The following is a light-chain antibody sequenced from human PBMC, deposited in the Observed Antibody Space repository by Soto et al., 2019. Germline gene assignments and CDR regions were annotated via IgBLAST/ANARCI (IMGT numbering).Light chain of an antibody. CDR2: GAS. V-gene: IGKV3-20*01. CDR3: QQYSGSPFT. J-gene: IGKJ3*01. CDR1: QSVYVN. Sequence: ELVLTQSPGTLSLSPGEGATLSCRASQSVYVNLAWYQQKPGQSPRLLIYGASTRATDIPDRFSGSGSDTDFALTISRLEPEDFAVYYCQQYSGSPFTFGPGTKVNS.